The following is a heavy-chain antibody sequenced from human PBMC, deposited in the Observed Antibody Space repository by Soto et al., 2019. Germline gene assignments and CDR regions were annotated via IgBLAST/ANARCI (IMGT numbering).Heavy chain of an antibody. D-gene: IGHD2-2*01. CDR1: GFPFSGSA. Sequence: LRLSCAASGFPFSGSAVHWVRQASGKGLEWVGRIRSEAYSFATAYAASVKGRFTISRDDSKNTAYLQMNSLKTEDTAVYYCARGYCSSTSCYLDYWGQGTQVTVSS. J-gene: IGHJ4*02. CDR2: IRSEAYSFAT. CDR3: ARGYCSSTSCYLDY. V-gene: IGHV3-73*01.